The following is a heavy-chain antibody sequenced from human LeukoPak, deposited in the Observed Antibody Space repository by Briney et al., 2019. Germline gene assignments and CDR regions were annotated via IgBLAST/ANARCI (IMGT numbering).Heavy chain of an antibody. V-gene: IGHV1-69*01. J-gene: IGHJ6*02. CDR2: IIPIFGTA. CDR1: GGTFSSYA. Sequence: ASVKVSCKASGGTFSSYAISWVRQAPGQGLEWMGGIIPIFGTANYAQKFQGRVTITADESTSTAYMELSSLRFEDTAVYYCARVYDSSGYSYYYYGMDVWGQGTTVTVSS. D-gene: IGHD3-22*01. CDR3: ARVYDSSGYSYYYYGMDV.